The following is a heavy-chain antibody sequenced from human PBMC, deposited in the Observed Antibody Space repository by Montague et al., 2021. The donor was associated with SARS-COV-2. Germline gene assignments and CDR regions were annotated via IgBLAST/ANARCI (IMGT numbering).Heavy chain of an antibody. CDR3: ARDRVVAGLFDY. V-gene: IGHV4-61*02. CDR2: ISISGST. Sequence: TLSLTCTVSGGSISSGSYYWSWIRQSAGKGLEWIGCISISGSTNYNPSLKRRVSISADTSKNQFSLKLSPVTAADTAVYYCARDRVVAGLFDYWGQGTLVTVSS. CDR1: GGSISSGSYY. D-gene: IGHD6-19*01. J-gene: IGHJ4*02.